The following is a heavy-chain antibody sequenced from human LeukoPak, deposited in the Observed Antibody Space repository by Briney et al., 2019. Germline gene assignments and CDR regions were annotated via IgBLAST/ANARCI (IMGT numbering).Heavy chain of an antibody. CDR1: GFTVSSSY. CDR2: IYSGGTT. Sequence: GGSLRLSCAASGFTVSSSYMSWVRQAPGKGLEWVSGIYSGGTTSYADSVKGRFTISRDNSKNTLYLQMNSLRVEDTAVYYCARDVYKYDSSGSRAFDIWGQGTMVTVSS. V-gene: IGHV3-66*01. J-gene: IGHJ3*02. D-gene: IGHD3-22*01. CDR3: ARDVYKYDSSGSRAFDI.